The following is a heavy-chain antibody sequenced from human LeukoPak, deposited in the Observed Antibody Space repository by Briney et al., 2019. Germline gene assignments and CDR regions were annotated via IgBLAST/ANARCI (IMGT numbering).Heavy chain of an antibody. V-gene: IGHV3-30-3*01. CDR3: ARDYYDSSGYVDY. D-gene: IGHD3-22*01. CDR2: ISYDGSNK. J-gene: IGHJ4*02. Sequence: GGSLRLSCAASGFTFSSYAMHWVRQAPGKGLEWVAVISYDGSNKYYADSVKGRFTISRDNSKNTLYLQMNSLRAEDTAVYYCARDYYDSSGYVDYWGQGTLVTVSS. CDR1: GFTFSSYA.